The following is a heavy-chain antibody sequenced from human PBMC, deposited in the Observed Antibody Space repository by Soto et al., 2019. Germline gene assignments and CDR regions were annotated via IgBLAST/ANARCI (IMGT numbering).Heavy chain of an antibody. CDR3: AKDRGYYFGSGSYYDAFAI. CDR1: GFVFSDYS. Sequence: EVQLVESGGGLVQPGGSLRLSCAASGFVFSDYSMNWVRQAPGKGLEWVSNIGRGSGSGTVYYADSVKGRFTISRDNAKNSVSLQMNSLRDDDTAVYYCAKDRGYYFGSGSYYDAFAIWGQGTTVTVSS. D-gene: IGHD3-10*01. CDR2: IGRGSGSGTV. V-gene: IGHV3-48*02. J-gene: IGHJ3*02.